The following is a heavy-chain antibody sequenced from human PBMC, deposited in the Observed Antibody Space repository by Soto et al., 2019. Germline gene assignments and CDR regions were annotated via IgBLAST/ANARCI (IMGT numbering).Heavy chain of an antibody. J-gene: IGHJ3*01. CDR2: IKQDGSER. D-gene: IGHD2-2*01. V-gene: IGHV3-7*05. CDR3: ARGYCSSTTCYAGAFDL. CDR1: GFIFSSYW. Sequence: EVQLVESGGGLVQPGGSLRLSCAASGFIFSSYWMSWVRQAPGKGLEWVANIKQDGSERYYVGSVKGRFTISRDNAKNSLYLQMNSLSAEDTAAYYCARGYCSSTTCYAGAFDLWGQGTKVTVSS.